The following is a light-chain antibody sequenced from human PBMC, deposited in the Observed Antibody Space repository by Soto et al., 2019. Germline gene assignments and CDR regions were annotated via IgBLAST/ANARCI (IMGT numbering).Light chain of an antibody. CDR3: QQFGNSPWT. V-gene: IGKV3-20*01. CDR1: QSVPSTY. Sequence: VLSQSPGRLSLSPGERATLSCRASQSVPSTYFAWYQQKSGQPPRLLISGTSNRATGIPDRFSGSGSGRDFTLTITRLDTQDFAVYFCQQFGNSPWTFGQATKVDI. J-gene: IGKJ1*01. CDR2: GTS.